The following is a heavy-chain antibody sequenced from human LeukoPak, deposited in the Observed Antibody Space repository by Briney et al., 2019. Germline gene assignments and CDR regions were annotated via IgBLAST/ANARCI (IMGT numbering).Heavy chain of an antibody. CDR2: INPNTGDT. V-gene: IGHV1-2*02. J-gene: IGHJ4*02. Sequence: ASVKVSCKAPGYTFTGYHMHWVRQAPGQGLEWMGWINPNTGDTNYAQKFQGRVTMTRDTSIDTAYMELSRLKTDDTAVYYCARNTNYFGSGNSFDYWGQGTLVTVSS. D-gene: IGHD3-10*01. CDR1: GYTFTGYH. CDR3: ARNTNYFGSGNSFDY.